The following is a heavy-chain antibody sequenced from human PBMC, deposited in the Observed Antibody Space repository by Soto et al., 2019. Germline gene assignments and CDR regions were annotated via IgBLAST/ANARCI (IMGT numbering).Heavy chain of an antibody. CDR3: ARVPPPTYYYDSKRGDEYFDY. CDR2: IIPIFGTA. D-gene: IGHD3-22*01. V-gene: IGHV1-69*13. CDR1: GATFSSYA. Sequence: ASVKVSCKASGATFSSYAISWVRQAPGQGLEWMGGIIPIFGTANYAQKFQGRVTITADESTSTAYMELSSLRSEDTAVYYCARVPPPTYYYDSKRGDEYFDYWGQGTLVTVSS. J-gene: IGHJ4*02.